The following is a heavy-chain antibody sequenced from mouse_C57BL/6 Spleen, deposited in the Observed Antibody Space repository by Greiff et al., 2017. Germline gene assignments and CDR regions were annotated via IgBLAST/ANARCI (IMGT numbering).Heavy chain of an antibody. CDR1: GFTFNTYA. J-gene: IGHJ1*03. CDR2: IRSKSSNYAT. Sequence: DVKLVESGGGLVQPKGSLKLSCAASGFTFNTYAMHWVRQAPGKGLEWVARIRSKSSNYATYYADSVKDRFTISRDDSQSMLYLQMNNLKTEDTAMYYCVRTGDGYYSYWYFDVWGTGTTVTVSS. D-gene: IGHD2-3*01. V-gene: IGHV10-3*01. CDR3: VRTGDGYYSYWYFDV.